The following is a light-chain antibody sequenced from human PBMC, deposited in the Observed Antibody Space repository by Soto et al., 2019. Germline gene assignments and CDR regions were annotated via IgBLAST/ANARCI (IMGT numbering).Light chain of an antibody. V-gene: IGKV1-5*01. CDR2: DAS. Sequence: DIQMTQSPSSLSAAIGYRVTITCRSSQSISNWFAWYQQKPGRAPKLLIYDASSLQSGVPSRFSGSGSGTEFTLTISSLQPDDFATYYCQQYHAYPYTFGQGTKVDIK. J-gene: IGKJ2*01. CDR3: QQYHAYPYT. CDR1: QSISNW.